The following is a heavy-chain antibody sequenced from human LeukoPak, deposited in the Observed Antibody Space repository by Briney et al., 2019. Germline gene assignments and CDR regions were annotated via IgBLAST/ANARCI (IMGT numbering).Heavy chain of an antibody. CDR3: ARDWYSGYLGERLGY. D-gene: IGHD3-16*01. CDR1: GFTFSSYW. V-gene: IGHV3-7*03. J-gene: IGHJ4*02. Sequence: PGGSLRLSCAASGFTFSSYWMSWVRQAPGKGLEWEANIKQDGSEKYYVDSVKGRFTISRDNAKNSLYLQMNSLRAEDTAVYYCARDWYSGYLGERLGYWGQGTLVTVSS. CDR2: IKQDGSEK.